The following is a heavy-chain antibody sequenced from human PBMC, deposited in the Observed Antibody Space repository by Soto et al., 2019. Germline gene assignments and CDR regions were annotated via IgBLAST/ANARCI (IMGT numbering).Heavy chain of an antibody. CDR1: GDSISTFY. J-gene: IGHJ4*02. CDR3: ARGRTVRNYADDSTDYFYFFDY. V-gene: IGHV4-59*01. Sequence: SETLSLTCTVSGDSISTFYWGWMRQSPGKELEWIGYVYYTGSTNYNPSLKSRVTISVDRSKNQFSLKLTSANAADTAVYYCARGRTVRNYADDSTDYFYFFDYWGQGTQVTVSS. D-gene: IGHD3-22*01. CDR2: VYYTGST.